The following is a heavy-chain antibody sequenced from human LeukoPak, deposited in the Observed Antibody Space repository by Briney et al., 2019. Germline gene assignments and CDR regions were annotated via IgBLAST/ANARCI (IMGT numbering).Heavy chain of an antibody. CDR2: IDPNSGDT. J-gene: IGHJ4*02. CDR3: ATVRGYSYPNEYHFES. D-gene: IGHD5-18*01. CDR1: GYTFTGYY. V-gene: IGHV1-2*02. Sequence: ASVKVSCKASGYTFTGYYIHWVRQAPGQGLEWMGYIDPNSGDTNYAQKFQGRVTMTRDTSISTAYMELSRLRSDDTAVYYCATVRGYSYPNEYHFESWGQGTPVTVS.